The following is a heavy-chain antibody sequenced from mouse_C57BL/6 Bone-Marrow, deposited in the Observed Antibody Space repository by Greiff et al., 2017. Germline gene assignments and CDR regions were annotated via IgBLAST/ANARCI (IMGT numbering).Heavy chain of an antibody. J-gene: IGHJ1*03. CDR1: GFTFSDYY. CDR2: INYDGSST. Sequence: DVQLVESEGGLVQPGSSMKLSCTASGFTFSDYYMAWVRQVPEKGLEWVANINYDGSSTYYLDSLKSRFIISRDNAKNILYLQMSSLKSEDTATYYCARAPIYYDYDGYFDVWGTGTTVTVSS. V-gene: IGHV5-16*01. D-gene: IGHD2-4*01. CDR3: ARAPIYYDYDGYFDV.